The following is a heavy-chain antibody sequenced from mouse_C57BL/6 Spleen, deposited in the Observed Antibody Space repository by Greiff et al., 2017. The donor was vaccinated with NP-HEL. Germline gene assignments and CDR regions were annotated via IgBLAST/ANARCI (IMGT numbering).Heavy chain of an antibody. J-gene: IGHJ4*01. CDR1: GYTFTNYW. D-gene: IGHD2-1*01. V-gene: IGHV1-63*01. CDR3: ARLDYGKAMDY. CDR2: IYPGGGYT. Sequence: VQLQQSGAELVRPGTSVKMSCKASGYTFTNYWIGWAKQRPGHGLEWIGDIYPGGGYTNYNEKFKGKATLTADKSSSTAYMQFSSRTSEDSAIYYCARLDYGKAMDYWGQGTSVTVSS.